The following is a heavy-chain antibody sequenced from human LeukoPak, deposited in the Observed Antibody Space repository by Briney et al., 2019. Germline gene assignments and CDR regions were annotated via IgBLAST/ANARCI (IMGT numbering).Heavy chain of an antibody. CDR2: ISGSGGST. J-gene: IGHJ2*01. CDR3: ARKDGYFDL. CDR1: KFNFNSYG. V-gene: IGHV3-23*01. Sequence: GGSLRLSCTTSKFNFNSYGMTWVRQAPGKGLEWVSSISGSGGSTQYAASVQGRFTISRDNSKNTLYLQMNSLRAEDTAVYFCARKDGYFDLWGRGTLVTVSS.